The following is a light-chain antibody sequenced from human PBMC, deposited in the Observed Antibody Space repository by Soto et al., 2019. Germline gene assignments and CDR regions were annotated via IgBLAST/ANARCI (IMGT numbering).Light chain of an antibody. CDR1: QGISSW. J-gene: IGKJ5*01. Sequence: DIQMTQSPSSVSASVGDRVTITCRASQGISSWLAWYQQKPGKVPKLLIYAASTLQSGVPSRFSGSGSGTEFTLSISSLQSEDFAVYYCQQYNNWPPITFGQGTRLEIK. CDR3: QQYNNWPPIT. CDR2: AAS. V-gene: IGKV1-27*01.